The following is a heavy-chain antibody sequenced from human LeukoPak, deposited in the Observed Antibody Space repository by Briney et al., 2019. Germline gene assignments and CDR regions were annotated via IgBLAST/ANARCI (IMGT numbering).Heavy chain of an antibody. CDR2: ISYDGTNK. CDR1: GFTFSSYA. V-gene: IGHV3-30*09. J-gene: IGHJ6*02. CDR3: ARDLEYTSSSPNYYYYYGMDV. D-gene: IGHD6-6*01. Sequence: QPGGSLRLSCAASGFTFSSYAMHWVRQAPGKGLERVAVISYDGTNKYYADSVKGRFAISRDNSKNTLYLQMNSLRAEDTAVYYCARDLEYTSSSPNYYYYYGMDVWGQGTTVTVSS.